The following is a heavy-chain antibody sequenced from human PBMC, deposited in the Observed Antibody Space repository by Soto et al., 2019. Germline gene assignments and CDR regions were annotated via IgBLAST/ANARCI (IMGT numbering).Heavy chain of an antibody. J-gene: IGHJ5*02. Sequence: SETLSLTCAVYGGSFSGYYWSWIRQPPGKGLEWIGEINHSGSTNYNPSLKSRVTISVDTSKNQFSLKLSSVTAADTAVYYCAREVRRYCSGGSCYNAWFDPWGQGTLVTVSS. CDR3: AREVRRYCSGGSCYNAWFDP. CDR1: GGSFSGYY. D-gene: IGHD2-15*01. V-gene: IGHV4-34*01. CDR2: INHSGST.